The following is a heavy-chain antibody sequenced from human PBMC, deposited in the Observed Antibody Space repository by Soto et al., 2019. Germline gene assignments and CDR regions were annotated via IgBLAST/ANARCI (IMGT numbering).Heavy chain of an antibody. D-gene: IGHD1-7*01. V-gene: IGHV4-34*01. CDR3: ARAELLTIAWFDP. Sequence: PSETLSLTCAVYGGSFSGYYWSWIRQPPGKGLEWIGEINHSGSTNYNPSLKSRVTISVDTSKNQFSLKLSSVTAADTAVYYCARAELLTIAWFDPWGQGTLVTVSS. J-gene: IGHJ5*02. CDR1: GGSFSGYY. CDR2: INHSGST.